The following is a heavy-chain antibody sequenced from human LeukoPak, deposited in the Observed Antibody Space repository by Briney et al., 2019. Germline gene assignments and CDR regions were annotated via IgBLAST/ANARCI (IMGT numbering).Heavy chain of an antibody. V-gene: IGHV1-2*02. D-gene: IGHD3-9*01. Sequence: GASVKVSCKASGYTFTGYYMHWVRQAPGQGLEWMGWINPNSGGTNYAQKFQGRVTMTRDTSISTAYMELSRLRSDDTAVYYCATDLRYFDWLRPAPFDPWGQGTLVTVSS. J-gene: IGHJ5*02. CDR2: INPNSGGT. CDR1: GYTFTGYY. CDR3: ATDLRYFDWLRPAPFDP.